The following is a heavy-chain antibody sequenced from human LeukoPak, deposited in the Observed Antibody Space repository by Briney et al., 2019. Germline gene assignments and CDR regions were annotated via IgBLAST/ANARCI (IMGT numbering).Heavy chain of an antibody. CDR3: VRGNYFDY. J-gene: IGHJ4*02. Sequence: PGGSLRLSCAASRFTFSNYWMHWVRQTPGKGLVWVSHINSYGSNTDYADSVKGRFTISRDNAKNTLYLQMNSLRAEDTAVYYCVRGNYFDYWGQGTLVTVSS. CDR2: INSYGSNT. V-gene: IGHV3-74*01. CDR1: RFTFSNYW.